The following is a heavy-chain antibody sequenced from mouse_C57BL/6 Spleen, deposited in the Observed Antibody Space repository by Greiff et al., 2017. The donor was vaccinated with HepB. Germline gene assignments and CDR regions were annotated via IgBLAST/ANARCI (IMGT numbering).Heavy chain of an antibody. J-gene: IGHJ2*01. Sequence: EVKLQESVAELVRPGASVKLSCTASGFNIKNTYMHWVKQRPEQGLEWIGRIDPANGNTKYAPKFQGKATITADTSSNTAYLQLSSLTSEDTAISYCASIYYYGSSAYFDYWGQGTTLTVSS. CDR1: GFNIKNTY. CDR3: ASIYYYGSSAYFDY. CDR2: IDPANGNT. D-gene: IGHD1-1*01. V-gene: IGHV14-3*01.